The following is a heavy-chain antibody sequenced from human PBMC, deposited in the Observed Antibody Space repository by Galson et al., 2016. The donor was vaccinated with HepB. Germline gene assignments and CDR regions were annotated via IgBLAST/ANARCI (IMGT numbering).Heavy chain of an antibody. CDR3: TRTNEYEGIDY. J-gene: IGHJ4*02. Sequence: SLRLSCAASGFIFGGSSVNWVRQASGKGLEWVGRIGSKANSYATAYAASVKGRFTISRDDSQNTAYLQMNSLKTEDTAVYYCTRTNEYEGIDYWGQGTLVTVSS. CDR2: IGSKANSYAT. D-gene: IGHD6-6*01. CDR1: GFIFGGSS. V-gene: IGHV3-73*01.